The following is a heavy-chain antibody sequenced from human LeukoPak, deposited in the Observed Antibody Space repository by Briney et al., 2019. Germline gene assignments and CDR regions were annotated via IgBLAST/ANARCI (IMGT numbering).Heavy chain of an antibody. CDR2: MYSSGNT. Sequence: GGSLRLSCAASGFTVSSNYMSWVRQGPGKGLEWVSIMYSSGNTYYADSVKGRFTISRDNSKNTLYLHMNSLRAEDTAVYYCARDRDSSSHFGYWGQGTLVTVSS. D-gene: IGHD6-19*01. CDR1: GFTVSSNY. J-gene: IGHJ4*02. CDR3: ARDRDSSSHFGY. V-gene: IGHV3-66*01.